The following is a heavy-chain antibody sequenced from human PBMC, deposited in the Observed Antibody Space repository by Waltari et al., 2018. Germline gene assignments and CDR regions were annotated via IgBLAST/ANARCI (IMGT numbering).Heavy chain of an antibody. J-gene: IGHJ4*02. V-gene: IGHV1-2*06. D-gene: IGHD3-16*01. Sequence: QVQLVQSGADVKKSGASVKVSCRTSGYAFLGYFIHWVRQAPGQGLEWGGRISPNSGATSYPQKVQDRGTISRYTSIRTVDMDLTRLTPDDTAIYYCATEGANSEFHYWGQGTLVNVSS. CDR1: GYAFLGYF. CDR3: ATEGANSEFHY. CDR2: ISPNSGAT.